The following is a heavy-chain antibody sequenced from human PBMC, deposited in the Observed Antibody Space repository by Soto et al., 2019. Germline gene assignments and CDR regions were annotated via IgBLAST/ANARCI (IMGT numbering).Heavy chain of an antibody. Sequence: QVQLVQSGAEVKKPGASVKVSCKASGYTFTSYGISWVGQAPGQGLEWMGWISAYNGNTNYAQKLQGRVTMTTDTSTSTAYMELRSLRSDDTAVYYCARDARIGDISPYGMDVWGQGTTVTVSS. D-gene: IGHD2-15*01. CDR1: GYTFTSYG. V-gene: IGHV1-18*01. CDR3: ARDARIGDISPYGMDV. J-gene: IGHJ6*02. CDR2: ISAYNGNT.